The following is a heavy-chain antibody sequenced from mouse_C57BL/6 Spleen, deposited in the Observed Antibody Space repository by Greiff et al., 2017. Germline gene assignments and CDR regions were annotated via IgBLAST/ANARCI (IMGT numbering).Heavy chain of an antibody. D-gene: IGHD2-4*01. J-gene: IGHJ4*01. CDR3: ARWDYDPYYAMDY. Sequence: QVQLQQSGAELVRPGTSVKVSCKASGYAFTNYLIEWVKQRPGQGLAWIGVINPGSGGTNYNEKFKGKATLTSDTSSSTADMQLSSLTSEDSAIYFCARWDYDPYYAMDYWGQGTSVTVSS. V-gene: IGHV1-54*01. CDR2: INPGSGGT. CDR1: GYAFTNYL.